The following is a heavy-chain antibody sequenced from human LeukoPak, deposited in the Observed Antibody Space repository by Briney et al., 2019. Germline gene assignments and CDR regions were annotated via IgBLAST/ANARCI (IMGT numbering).Heavy chain of an antibody. CDR2: MNPGSGDT. Sequence: PQASVKVSCKASGYTFTTYDMTWVRQATGQGLEWMGWMNPGSGDTAYAQKFQGRVTITRNTSISTAYMELSSLRSEDTAVYYCAGTIFGVDDAFDIWGQGTMVTVSS. D-gene: IGHD3-3*01. CDR1: GYTFTTYD. CDR3: AGTIFGVDDAFDI. V-gene: IGHV1-8*01. J-gene: IGHJ3*02.